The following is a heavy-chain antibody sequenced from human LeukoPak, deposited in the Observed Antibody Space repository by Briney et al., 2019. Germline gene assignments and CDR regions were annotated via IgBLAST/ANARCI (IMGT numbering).Heavy chain of an antibody. CDR1: GFTFSSYG. CDR2: ISYDGSNK. CDR3: AKNMVRGVTQDAFDI. Sequence: GGSLRLSCAASGFTFSSYGMHWVRQAPGKGLEWVAVISYDGSNKYYADSVKGRFTISRDNSKNTLYLQMNSLRAEDTAVYYCAKNMVRGVTQDAFDIWGQGTMVTVSS. V-gene: IGHV3-30*18. J-gene: IGHJ3*02. D-gene: IGHD3-10*01.